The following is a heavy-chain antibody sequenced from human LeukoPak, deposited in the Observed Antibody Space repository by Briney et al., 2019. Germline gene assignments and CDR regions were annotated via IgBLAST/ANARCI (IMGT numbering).Heavy chain of an antibody. J-gene: IGHJ4*02. V-gene: IGHV1-18*01. CDR3: AREGDILTGYYSDY. CDR1: GYTFTSYG. D-gene: IGHD3-9*01. CDR2: ISAYNGNT. Sequence: ASVTVSCKASGYTFTSYGIRWVRQAPGQGLEWMGWISAYNGNTNYAQKLQGRVTMTTDTSTSTAYMELRSLRSDDTAVYYCAREGDILTGYYSDYWGQGTLVTVSS.